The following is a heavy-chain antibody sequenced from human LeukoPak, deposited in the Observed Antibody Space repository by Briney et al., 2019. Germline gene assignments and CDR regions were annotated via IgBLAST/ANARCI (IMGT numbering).Heavy chain of an antibody. D-gene: IGHD6-6*01. V-gene: IGHV1-69*05. CDR2: IIPIFGTA. CDR1: GGTFSSYA. CDR3: ASEWYSSSSRYYYFDY. J-gene: IGHJ4*02. Sequence: SVKVSCKASGGTFSSYAISWVRQAPGQGLEWMGGIIPIFGTANYAQKFQGRLTITTDESTSTAYMELSSLRSEDTAVYYCASEWYSSSSRYYYFDYWGQGTLVTVSS.